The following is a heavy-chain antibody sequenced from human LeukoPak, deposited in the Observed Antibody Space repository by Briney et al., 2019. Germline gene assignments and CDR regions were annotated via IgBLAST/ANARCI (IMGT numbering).Heavy chain of an antibody. J-gene: IGHJ4*02. CDR3: AKDWDYYDSSGSVGDY. V-gene: IGHV3-23*01. D-gene: IGHD3-22*01. Sequence: PGGSLRLSCAASGFTFSSYAMSWVRQAPGKGLEWASAISGSGGSTYYADSVKGRFTISRDNSKNTLYLQMNSLRAEDTAVYYCAKDWDYYDSSGSVGDYWGQGTLVTVSS. CDR2: ISGSGGST. CDR1: GFTFSSYA.